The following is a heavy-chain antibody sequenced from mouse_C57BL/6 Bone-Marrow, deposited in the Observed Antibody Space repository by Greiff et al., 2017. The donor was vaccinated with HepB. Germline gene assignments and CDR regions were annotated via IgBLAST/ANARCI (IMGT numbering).Heavy chain of an antibody. CDR3: TRISYYYYGLYYFDY. CDR2: IRNKANNHAT. V-gene: IGHV6-6*01. D-gene: IGHD1-1*01. J-gene: IGHJ2*01. CDR1: GFTFSDAW. Sequence: EVKLVESGGGLVQPGGSMKLSCAAPGFTFSDAWMDWVRQSPEKGLEWVAEIRNKANNHATYYAESVKGRFTISRDDSKSSVYLQMNSLRAEDTGIYYCTRISYYYYGLYYFDYWGQGTTLTVSS.